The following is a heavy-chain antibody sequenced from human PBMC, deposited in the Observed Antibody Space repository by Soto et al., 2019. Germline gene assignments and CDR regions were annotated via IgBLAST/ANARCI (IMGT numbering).Heavy chain of an antibody. J-gene: IGHJ4*02. CDR1: GFTFSSYA. CDR3: HKSHPGIAAAGMFDY. V-gene: IGHV3-23*01. CDR2: ISGSGGST. D-gene: IGHD6-13*01. Sequence: PGGSLRLSCAASGFTFSSYAMSWVRQAPGKGLECVSAISGSGGSTYYADSVKGRFTISRDNSKNTLYLQMNSLRAEDTAVYYCHKSHPGIAAAGMFDYWGQGTLVTVSS.